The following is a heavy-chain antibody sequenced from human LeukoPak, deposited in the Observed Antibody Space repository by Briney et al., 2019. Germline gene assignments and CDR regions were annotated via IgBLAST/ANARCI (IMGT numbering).Heavy chain of an antibody. CDR3: AKGKVNHLGAFDS. J-gene: IGHJ4*02. V-gene: IGHV3-23*01. D-gene: IGHD1-14*01. Sequence: PGGSLRLSCAASGFTFSSYAMSWVRQAPGKGLEWVSAISGSGGSTYYADSVKGRFFISRDNSKNTLDLQMDSLRADDTAMFFCAKGKVNHLGAFDSWGLGTLVTVSS. CDR2: ISGSGGST. CDR1: GFTFSSYA.